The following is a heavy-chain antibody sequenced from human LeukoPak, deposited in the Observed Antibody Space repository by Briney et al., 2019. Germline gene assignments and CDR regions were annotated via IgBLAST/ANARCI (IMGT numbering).Heavy chain of an antibody. CDR1: GDSVYSKNGA. CDR2: TYYRSKWYN. V-gene: IGHV6-1*01. CDR3: ARDLGTTGWHTFDY. J-gene: IGHJ4*02. Sequence: SQTLSLTCAVSGDSVYSKNGAWNSIRRSPSRGLEWLGRTYYRSKWYNDYAESMEARMTISQDTSKNQYSLHLNSVTPDDTAVYYCARDLGTTGWHTFDYWGQGTLVTVSS. D-gene: IGHD6-19*01.